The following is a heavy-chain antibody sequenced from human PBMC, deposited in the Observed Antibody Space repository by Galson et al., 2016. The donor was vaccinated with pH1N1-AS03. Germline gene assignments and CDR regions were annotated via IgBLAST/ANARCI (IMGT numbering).Heavy chain of an antibody. Sequence: SVKVSCKASGDNFIRYTISWVRQAPGQGLEWMGRIIPILGMTNYAQKFQGRVTITADTFTSTAYVELGSLTSEDTAVYYCVIMWKPTVLDIWGQGTLVSVSS. V-gene: IGHV1-69*02. D-gene: IGHD3-16*01. CDR3: VIMWKPTVLDI. CDR1: GDNFIRYT. J-gene: IGHJ3*02. CDR2: IIPILGMT.